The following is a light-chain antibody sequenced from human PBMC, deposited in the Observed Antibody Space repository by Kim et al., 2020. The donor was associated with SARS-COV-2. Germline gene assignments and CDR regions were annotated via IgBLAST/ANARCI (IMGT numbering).Light chain of an antibody. J-gene: IGKJ1*01. CDR1: QGISSY. CDR3: QQYYSYPRT. V-gene: IGKV1-8*01. Sequence: ASTGDRVTITCRASQGISSYLAWYQQKPGKAPKLLIYAASTLQSGVPLRFSGSGSGTDFTLTISCLQSEDFATYYCQQYYSYPRTFGQGTKVDIK. CDR2: AAS.